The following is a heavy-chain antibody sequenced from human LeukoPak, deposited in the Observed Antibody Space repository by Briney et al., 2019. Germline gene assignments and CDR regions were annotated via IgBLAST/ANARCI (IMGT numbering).Heavy chain of an antibody. CDR2: ISGSGGTT. CDR3: ARVVRQQYSSGWGNYYYYYYMDV. CDR1: GFTFSNHA. J-gene: IGHJ6*03. Sequence: GGSLRLSCAASGFTFSNHAINWVRQAPGKGLEWVSCISGSGGTTYYAGSVKGRFTISRDNSKNTLFMQINSLRAEDTAVYYCARVVRQQYSSGWGNYYYYYYMDVWGKGTTVTISS. D-gene: IGHD6-19*01. V-gene: IGHV3-23*01.